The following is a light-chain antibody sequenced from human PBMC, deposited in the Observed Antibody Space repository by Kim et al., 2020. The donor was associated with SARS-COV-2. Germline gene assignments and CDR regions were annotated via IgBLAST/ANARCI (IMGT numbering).Light chain of an antibody. V-gene: IGKV2-30*01. J-gene: IGKJ3*01. CDR1: QSLLYSDGNIY. CDR2: KVS. CDR3: MQDTHWPFT. Sequence: PASISCRSSQSLLYSDGNIYLYWLHQRPGQSPRRLIYKVSTRDSEVPDRFSGSGSGTDFTLQISRVEADDVGVYYCMQDTHWPFTFGPGTKVDIK.